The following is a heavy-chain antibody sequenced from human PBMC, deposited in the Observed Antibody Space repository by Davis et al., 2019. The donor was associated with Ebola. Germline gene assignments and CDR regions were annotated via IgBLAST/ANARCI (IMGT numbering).Heavy chain of an antibody. Sequence: AASVQVSCKASAGTFSSYAISWVRQAPGQGLEWMGWISAYNGNTNYAQKLQGRVTMTTDTSTSTAYMELRSLRSDDTAVYYCAREEGAIAAAGLGHYWGQGTLVTVSS. CDR2: ISAYNGNT. CDR1: AGTFSSYA. J-gene: IGHJ4*02. V-gene: IGHV1-18*01. CDR3: AREEGAIAAAGLGHY. D-gene: IGHD6-13*01.